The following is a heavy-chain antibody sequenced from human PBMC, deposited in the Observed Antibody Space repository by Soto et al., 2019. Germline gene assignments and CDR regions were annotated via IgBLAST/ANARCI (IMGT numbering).Heavy chain of an antibody. Sequence: ASLKVSCKSSGCTFSSYAISWVRQASGQGLEYMGWMSPESGNTGYAPQFQGRVTMTRNTSISTAYMELSSLRSEDTAVYYCEVTTGYWGQGTKVTVSS. CDR2: MSPESGNT. D-gene: IGHD2-21*02. J-gene: IGHJ4*02. V-gene: IGHV1-8*02. CDR3: EVTTGY. CDR1: GCTFSSYA.